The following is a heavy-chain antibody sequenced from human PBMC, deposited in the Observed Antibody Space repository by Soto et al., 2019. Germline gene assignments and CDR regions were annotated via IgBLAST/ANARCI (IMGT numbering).Heavy chain of an antibody. V-gene: IGHV1-46*01. CDR2: IDPRSGSA. CDR1: GYTFTTHY. J-gene: IGHJ6*02. Sequence: ASVKVSCKASGYTFTTHYIHWVRQAPGQGPEWMGIIDPRSGSAGYAQRFQVSVTMTRDTPTSTFYMELSSLRSEDTAMYYCARTAAAGKNYYGIDIWGQGTTVTVSS. CDR3: ARTAAAGKNYYGIDI. D-gene: IGHD6-13*01.